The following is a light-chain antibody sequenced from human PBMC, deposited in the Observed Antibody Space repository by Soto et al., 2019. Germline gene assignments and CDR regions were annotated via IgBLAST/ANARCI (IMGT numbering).Light chain of an antibody. CDR2: KAS. CDR3: QQYNSYSYT. J-gene: IGKJ2*01. Sequence: DIQMTQSPSTLSGSVGDRVTITCRASQTISSWLAWYQQKPGKAPKLLIYKASSLESGVPSRFSGSGSGTEFTLTSSSLQPDDFATYYCQQYNSYSYTFGQGTKVDIK. CDR1: QTISSW. V-gene: IGKV1-5*03.